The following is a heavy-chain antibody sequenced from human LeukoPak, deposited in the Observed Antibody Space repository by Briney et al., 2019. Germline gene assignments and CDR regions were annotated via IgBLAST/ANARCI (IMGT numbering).Heavy chain of an antibody. Sequence: ASVKVSCKASGYSFTDYYIHWVRQAPGQGLEWVGLIHPNSGDTFYAQKFQGRVTMTRDTSINTAYMELDRLTSDDTAVYYCARDYSGSYTHWDQGTLFTVSS. CDR2: IHPNSGDT. CDR3: ARDYSGSYTH. V-gene: IGHV1-2*06. CDR1: GYSFTDYY. J-gene: IGHJ4*02. D-gene: IGHD1-26*01.